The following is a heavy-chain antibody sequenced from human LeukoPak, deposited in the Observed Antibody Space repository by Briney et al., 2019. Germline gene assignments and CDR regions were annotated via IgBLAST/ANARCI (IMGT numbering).Heavy chain of an antibody. Sequence: PGGSLRLSCAASGFTFSSYSMNWVRQAPGKGLEWVSSISSSSYIYHADSVKGRFTISRDNAKNSLYLQMNSLRAEDTAVYYCARDLSDSSGWYVRYYFDYWGQGTLVTVSS. CDR2: ISSSSYI. CDR3: ARDLSDSSGWYVRYYFDY. V-gene: IGHV3-21*01. D-gene: IGHD6-19*01. J-gene: IGHJ4*02. CDR1: GFTFSSYS.